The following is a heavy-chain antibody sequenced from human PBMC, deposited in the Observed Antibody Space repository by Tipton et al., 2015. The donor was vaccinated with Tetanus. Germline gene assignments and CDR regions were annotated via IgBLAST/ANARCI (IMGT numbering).Heavy chain of an antibody. V-gene: IGHV4-59*05. Sequence: TLSLTCTVSGGSISSYYWSWIRQPPGKGLEWIGSIYYSGSTYYNPSLKSRVTISVDTSKNQFSLKLSSVTAADTAVYYCARRGGLPAAGTMMTYYYGMDVWGQGTTVTVSS. CDR3: ARRGGLPAAGTMMTYYYGMDV. CDR1: GGSISSYY. CDR2: IYYSGST. D-gene: IGHD6-13*01. J-gene: IGHJ6*02.